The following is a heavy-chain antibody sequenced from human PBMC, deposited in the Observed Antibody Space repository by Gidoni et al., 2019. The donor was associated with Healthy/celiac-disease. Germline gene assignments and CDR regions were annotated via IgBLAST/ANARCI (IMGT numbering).Heavy chain of an antibody. Sequence: PGLAKPSQTPSLTCTVSGGSTRSGSYYWSWIRQPAGKGLEWIGRIYTSGSTNYNPSLKSRVTISVDTSKNQFSLKLSSVTAADTAVYYCARDHTVTTNYFDYWGQGTLVTVSS. CDR3: ARDHTVTTNYFDY. J-gene: IGHJ4*02. D-gene: IGHD4-17*01. CDR1: GGSTRSGSYY. V-gene: IGHV4-61*02. CDR2: IYTSGST.